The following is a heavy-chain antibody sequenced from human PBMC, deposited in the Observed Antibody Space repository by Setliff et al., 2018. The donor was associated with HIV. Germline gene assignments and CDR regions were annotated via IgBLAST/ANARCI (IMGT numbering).Heavy chain of an antibody. CDR3: ARTFGGLKHYNYYYTIDV. V-gene: IGHV4-4*09. Sequence: NPSETLSLTCTVSGGSISNYYWSWIRQPPGKGLEWIGYIYTSGSTNYNPSLKSRVTISVDTSKNQFSLKLSSVTAADTAVYYCARTFGGLKHYNYYYTIDVWGQGTTVTVSS. J-gene: IGHJ6*02. D-gene: IGHD3-10*01. CDR2: IYTSGST. CDR1: GGSISNYY.